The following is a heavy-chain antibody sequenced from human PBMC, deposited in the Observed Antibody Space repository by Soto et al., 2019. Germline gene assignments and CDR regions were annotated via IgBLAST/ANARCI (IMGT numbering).Heavy chain of an antibody. CDR1: GGTFNNYA. D-gene: IGHD6-19*01. Sequence: SVKVSCKASGGTFNNYAISWVRQAPGQGLEWVGGIIPNVDAANYAQKFQGRVTIAADESAGTAYMELSRLRSEDTAVYYCARGQWLVSFDYWGQGTLVTSPQ. CDR3: ARGQWLVSFDY. J-gene: IGHJ4*02. V-gene: IGHV1-69*13. CDR2: IIPNVDAA.